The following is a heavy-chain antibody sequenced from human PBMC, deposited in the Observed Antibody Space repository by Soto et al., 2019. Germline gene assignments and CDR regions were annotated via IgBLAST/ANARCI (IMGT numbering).Heavy chain of an antibody. CDR1: GFTFSSYW. CDR3: ARDDVLCDGGSCYGVPLDV. J-gene: IGHJ6*04. V-gene: IGHV3-74*01. CDR2: INSDGSST. Sequence: GGSLRLSCAASGFTFSSYWMNWVRQAPGKGLVWVSRINSDGSSTSYADSVKGRFTISRDNAKNTVHLQMDSLRAEDTAVYYCARDDVLCDGGSCYGVPLDVRGKGTTVTVSS. D-gene: IGHD2-15*01.